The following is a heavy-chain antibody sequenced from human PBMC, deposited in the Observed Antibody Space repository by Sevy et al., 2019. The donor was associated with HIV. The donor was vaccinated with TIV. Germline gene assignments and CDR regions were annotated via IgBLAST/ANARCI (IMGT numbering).Heavy chain of an antibody. CDR3: ARASDYDYVWGSYTSHPYFDY. CDR1: GYSFTSYW. Sequence: GESLKISCKGSGYSFTSYWIGWVRQMPGKGLEWMGIIYPGDSDTRCSPSFQGQVTISADKSISTAYLQWSSLKASDTAMYYCARASDYDYVWGSYTSHPYFDYWGQGTLVTVSS. V-gene: IGHV5-51*01. CDR2: IYPGDSDT. J-gene: IGHJ4*02. D-gene: IGHD3-16*01.